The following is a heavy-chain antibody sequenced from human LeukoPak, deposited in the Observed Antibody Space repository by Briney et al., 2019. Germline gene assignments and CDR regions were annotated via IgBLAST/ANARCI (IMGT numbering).Heavy chain of an antibody. CDR2: FDPEDGET. CDR1: GYTLTELS. V-gene: IGHV1-24*01. Sequence: ASVKVSCKVSGYTLTELSMHWVRQAPGKGLEWMGGFDPEDGETIYAQKFQGRVTMTRNTSISTAYMELSSLRSEDTAVYYCARGWFDPWGQGTLVTVSS. CDR3: ARGWFDP. J-gene: IGHJ5*02.